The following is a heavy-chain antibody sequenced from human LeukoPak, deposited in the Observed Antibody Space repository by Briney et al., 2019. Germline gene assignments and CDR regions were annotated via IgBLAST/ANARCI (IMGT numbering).Heavy chain of an antibody. D-gene: IGHD3-22*01. J-gene: IGHJ5*02. V-gene: IGHV1-2*02. CDR2: INPNSGGT. Sequence: ASVKVSCKASGYTFTGYYMHWVRQAPGQGLEWMGWINPNSGGTNYAQKFQGRVTMTRDTSISTAYMELSRLRSDDTAVYYCARTTMIVPTGNWFDPWGQGTLVTVSS. CDR3: ARTTMIVPTGNWFDP. CDR1: GYTFTGYY.